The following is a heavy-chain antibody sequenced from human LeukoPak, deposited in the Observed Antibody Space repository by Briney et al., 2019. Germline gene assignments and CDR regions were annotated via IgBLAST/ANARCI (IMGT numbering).Heavy chain of an antibody. J-gene: IGHJ3*02. V-gene: IGHV1-2*02. CDR3: ARDSSGWIHDAFDI. CDR1: GYTFTSYY. D-gene: IGHD6-19*01. CDR2: INPNSGGT. Sequence: GASVKVSCKASGYTFTSYYMHWVRQAPGQGLEWMGWINPNSGGTNYAQKFQGRVTMTRDTSISTAYMELSRLRSDDTAVYYCARDSSGWIHDAFDIWGQGTMVTVSS.